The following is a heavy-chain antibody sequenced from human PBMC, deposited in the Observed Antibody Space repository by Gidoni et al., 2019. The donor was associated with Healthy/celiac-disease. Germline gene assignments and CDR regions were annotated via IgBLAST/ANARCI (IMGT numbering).Heavy chain of an antibody. Sequence: QLQLQESGPGLVKPSETLSLTCTVSGGSISSSSYYWGWLRQPPGKGREWIGSIYYSGSTYYNPSLKSRVTISVDTPKNQFSLKLSSVTAADTAVYYCARLELPEDAFDIWGQGTMVTVSS. D-gene: IGHD1-7*01. CDR1: GGSISSSSYY. J-gene: IGHJ3*02. CDR2: IYYSGST. CDR3: ARLELPEDAFDI. V-gene: IGHV4-39*01.